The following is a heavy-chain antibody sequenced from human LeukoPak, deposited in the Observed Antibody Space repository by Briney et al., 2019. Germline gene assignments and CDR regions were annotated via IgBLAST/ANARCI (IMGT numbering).Heavy chain of an antibody. Sequence: SVKVSCQASGGTFSSYAISWVRQAPGQGLEWMGRIIPILGIANYAQKFQGRVTITADKSTSTAYMELSSLRSEDTAVYYCARRVRGVSTLLNDAFDIWGQGTMVTVSS. J-gene: IGHJ3*02. D-gene: IGHD3-10*01. CDR3: ARRVRGVSTLLNDAFDI. CDR1: GGTFSSYA. V-gene: IGHV1-69*04. CDR2: IIPILGIA.